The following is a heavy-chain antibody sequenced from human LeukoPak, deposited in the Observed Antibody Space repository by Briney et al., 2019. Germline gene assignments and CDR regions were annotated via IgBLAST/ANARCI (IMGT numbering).Heavy chain of an antibody. CDR1: GFTFSSYG. D-gene: IGHD3-22*01. CDR3: ARPTYYYDSSGYTFDY. Sequence: GGSLRLSCAASGFTFSSYGMHWVRQAPGKGLEWVAFIRYDGSNKYYADSVKGRFTISRDNSKNTLYLQMNSLRAEDTAVYYCARPTYYYDSSGYTFDYWGQGTLVTVSS. J-gene: IGHJ4*02. V-gene: IGHV3-30*02. CDR2: IRYDGSNK.